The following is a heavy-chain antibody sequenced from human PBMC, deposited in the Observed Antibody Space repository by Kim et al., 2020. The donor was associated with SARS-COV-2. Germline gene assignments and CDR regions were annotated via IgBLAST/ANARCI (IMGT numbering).Heavy chain of an antibody. CDR1: GYSSTSYG. V-gene: IGHV1-18*04. CDR2: ISASDGYT. Sequence: ASVKVSCKASGYSSTSYGVTWVRQAPGQGLEWMGWISASDGYTKYARSFQGRVTMTIDTSSATAYMELRSLRSDDAALYYCASTHCTTTTCSSISTWFAYWGQGALVAVSS. D-gene: IGHD2-2*01. J-gene: IGHJ4*02. CDR3: ASTHCTTTTCSSISTWFAY.